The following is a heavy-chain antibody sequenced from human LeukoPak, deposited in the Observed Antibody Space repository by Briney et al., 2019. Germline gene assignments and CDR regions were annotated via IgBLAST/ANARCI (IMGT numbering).Heavy chain of an antibody. D-gene: IGHD6-6*01. V-gene: IGHV3-30*04. CDR2: IWYDGSNK. Sequence: GGSLRLSCAASGFTFSNYAMHWVRQAPGKGLEWVAVIWYDGSNKYYADSVKGRFTISRDNSKNTLYLQMNSLRAEDTAVYYCAKSIAARSDFDYWGQGTLVTVSS. CDR3: AKSIAARSDFDY. J-gene: IGHJ4*02. CDR1: GFTFSNYA.